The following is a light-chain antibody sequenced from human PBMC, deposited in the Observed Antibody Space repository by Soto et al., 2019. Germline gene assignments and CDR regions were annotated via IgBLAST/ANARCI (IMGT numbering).Light chain of an antibody. V-gene: IGLV1-40*01. CDR1: SSNIGADFD. CDR2: DNN. CDR3: QSYDSSLSGRV. Sequence: QSVLTQPTSVSGAPGQRVTISCTGSSSNIGADFDVHWYQQLPGTAPKLLIYDNNNRPSGVPDRFSGSKSGTSASLAITGLQAEDEADYYCQSYDSSLSGRVFGTGTKVTVL. J-gene: IGLJ1*01.